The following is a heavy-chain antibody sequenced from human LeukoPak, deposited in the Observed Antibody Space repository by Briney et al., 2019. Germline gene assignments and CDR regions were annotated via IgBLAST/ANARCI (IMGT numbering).Heavy chain of an antibody. Sequence: GASVKVSCKASGYTFTSYGIRWVRQAPGQGLEWMGWISAYNGNTNYAQKLQGRVTMTTDTSTSTAYMELRSLRSDDTAVYYCARDSTTLGYCSSTSCMNWFDPWGQGTLVTVSS. CDR2: ISAYNGNT. CDR3: ARDSTTLGYCSSTSCMNWFDP. V-gene: IGHV1-18*04. CDR1: GYTFTSYG. J-gene: IGHJ5*02. D-gene: IGHD2-2*01.